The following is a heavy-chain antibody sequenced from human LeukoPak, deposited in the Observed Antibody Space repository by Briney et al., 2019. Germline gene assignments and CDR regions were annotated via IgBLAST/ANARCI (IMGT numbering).Heavy chain of an antibody. CDR2: ISGSGGST. CDR3: AKDGDYGQSYYFDY. Sequence: GGSLRLSCAASGFTFSTYAMSWVRQAPGKGLEWVSGISGSGGSTYYADSVKGRFTISRDNSKNTLYLQMNSLRAEDTAVYYCAKDGDYGQSYYFDYWGQGTLVTVSS. J-gene: IGHJ4*02. D-gene: IGHD4-17*01. CDR1: GFTFSTYA. V-gene: IGHV3-23*01.